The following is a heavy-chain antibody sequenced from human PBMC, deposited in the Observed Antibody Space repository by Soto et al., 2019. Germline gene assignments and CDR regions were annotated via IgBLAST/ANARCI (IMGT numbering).Heavy chain of an antibody. Sequence: ASVKVSCKASGYTFTNYYMHWVRQAPGQGLEWMGIINPSGGSTSYAQKFQGRVTMTRDTSTSTVYMELSSLRSEDTAVYYCARFRAYCGGDCSSGLDYWGQGTLVTVSS. J-gene: IGHJ4*02. V-gene: IGHV1-46*01. CDR2: INPSGGST. D-gene: IGHD2-21*02. CDR3: ARFRAYCGGDCSSGLDY. CDR1: GYTFTNYY.